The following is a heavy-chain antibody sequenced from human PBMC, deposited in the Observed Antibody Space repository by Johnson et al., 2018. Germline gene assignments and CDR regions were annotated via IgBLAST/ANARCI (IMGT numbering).Heavy chain of an antibody. CDR3: ANAEQQYQVDDYYGRDV. J-gene: IGHJ6*02. Sequence: VQLVESGGGVVQPGGSLRLSCAASGFTFSSYAMSWVRQAPGKGLEWVSAISGSGGSTYYADSVKGRFTISRDSSKNTLDLQMNSLRAEDTAVYFCANAEQQYQVDDYYGRDVWGQGATVTVAS. V-gene: IGHV3-23*04. CDR2: ISGSGGST. CDR1: GFTFSSYA. D-gene: IGHD1/OR15-1a*01.